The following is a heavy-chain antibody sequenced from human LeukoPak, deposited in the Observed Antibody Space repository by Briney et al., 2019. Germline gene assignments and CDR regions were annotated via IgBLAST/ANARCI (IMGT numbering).Heavy chain of an antibody. Sequence: GGPLRLSCAASGFTFDDYAMHWVRQVPGRRLEWVSLISGDGLSTYYADSVKGRFTISRDNSKNSLYLQMSSLRTEDTALYYCAKDVLFFDYSDGSGKGALDIWGQGTVVTVSS. V-gene: IGHV3-43*02. D-gene: IGHD3-22*01. J-gene: IGHJ3*02. CDR3: AKDVLFFDYSDGSGKGALDI. CDR1: GFTFDDYA. CDR2: ISGDGLST.